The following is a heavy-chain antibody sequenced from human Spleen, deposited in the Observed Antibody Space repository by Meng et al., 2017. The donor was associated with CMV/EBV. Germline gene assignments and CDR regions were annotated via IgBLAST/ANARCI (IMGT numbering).Heavy chain of an antibody. CDR3: TRDSHLEPGY. Sequence: SCKASGYSFTGYYMHWVRLAPGQGLEWMGWIDPNSGVTNYAQKFQGRVTMTRDTSISTAYMELSSLRSDDTAVYYCTRDSHLEPGYWGQGTLVTVSS. V-gene: IGHV1-2*02. J-gene: IGHJ4*02. CDR2: IDPNSGVT. D-gene: IGHD1-1*01. CDR1: GYSFTGYY.